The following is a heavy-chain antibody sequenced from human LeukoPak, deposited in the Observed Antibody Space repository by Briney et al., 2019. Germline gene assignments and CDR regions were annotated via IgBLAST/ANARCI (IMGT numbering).Heavy chain of an antibody. J-gene: IGHJ3*01. CDR1: GVSIYSSTYY. CDR2: IYYNEDT. V-gene: IGHV4-39*01. D-gene: IGHD2-15*01. CDR3: ARQLAAGNDGFDV. Sequence: SETLSLTCSVSGVSIYSSTYYWAWIRQPPGKGLEFIGSIYYNEDTFHNPSLKSRLTISVDTSANLFSLRLTSVTAADTVTYYCARQLAAGNDGFDVWGQGTVVTVSS.